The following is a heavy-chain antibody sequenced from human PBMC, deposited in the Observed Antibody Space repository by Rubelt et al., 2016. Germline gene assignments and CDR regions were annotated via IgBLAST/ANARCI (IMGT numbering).Heavy chain of an antibody. CDR3: ARDAYAYGMDV. V-gene: IGHV1-3*01. D-gene: IGHD2-2*01. CDR1: GYTFTSYA. Sequence: QVQLVQSGAEVKKPGASVKVSCKASGYTFTSYAMHWVRQAPGQRLEWMGWINAGNGNTNYAQKLQGRVTLTTDTSTSTAYMELRSLRSDDTAVYYCARDAYAYGMDVWGQGTTVTVSS. CDR2: INAGNGNT. J-gene: IGHJ6*02.